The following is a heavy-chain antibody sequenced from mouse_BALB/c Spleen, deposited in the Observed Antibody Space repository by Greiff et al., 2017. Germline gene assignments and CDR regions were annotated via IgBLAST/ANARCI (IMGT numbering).Heavy chain of an antibody. D-gene: IGHD1-1*01. Sequence: QVQLQQSGPELVKPGASVRISCKASGYTFTSYYIHWVKQRPGQGLEWIGWIYPGNVNTKYNEKFKGKATLTADKSSSTAYMQLSSLTSEDSAVYFCARRTYGSSYKDYFDYWGQGTTLTVSS. V-gene: IGHV1S56*01. CDR3: ARRTYGSSYKDYFDY. CDR1: GYTFTSYY. CDR2: IYPGNVNT. J-gene: IGHJ2*01.